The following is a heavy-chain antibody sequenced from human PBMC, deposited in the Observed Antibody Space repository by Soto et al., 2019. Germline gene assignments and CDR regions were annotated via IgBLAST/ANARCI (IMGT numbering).Heavy chain of an antibody. D-gene: IGHD1-26*01. CDR1: GFTFDDYA. V-gene: IGHV3-9*01. Sequence: GGSLRLSCAASGFTFDDYAIHWVRQTPGKGLEWVAGIRWSSNISDYTDSVKGRFTISRDNAKNSLFLQMNSLRTEDTALYYCTKWAGGVGYWGQGTLVTVSS. J-gene: IGHJ4*02. CDR3: TKWAGGVGY. CDR2: IRWSSNIS.